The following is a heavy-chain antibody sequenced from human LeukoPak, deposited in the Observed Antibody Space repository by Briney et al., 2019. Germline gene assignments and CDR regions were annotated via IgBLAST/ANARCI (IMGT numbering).Heavy chain of an antibody. V-gene: IGHV3-53*01. D-gene: IGHD6-19*01. J-gene: IGHJ4*02. CDR1: GFTVSSNY. CDR2: IYSGGVT. CDR3: ATEFLGAVAETGDY. Sequence: GGSLRLSCAASGFTVSSNYMSWVRQAPGKGLEWVSLIYSGGVTYYADSVKGRFIISRDNSKNTLFLQMNSLRAEDTAVYYCATEFLGAVAETGDYWGQGTLVTVSS.